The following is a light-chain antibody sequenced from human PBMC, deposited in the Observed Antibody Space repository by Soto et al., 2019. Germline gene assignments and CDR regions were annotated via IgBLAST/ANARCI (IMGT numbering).Light chain of an antibody. CDR1: STDVGVSNH. V-gene: IGLV2-14*01. Sequence: QSVLTQPASVSGSPGQSITIYCTGTSTDVGVSNHVSWYQHHPGKAPKLIIYEVSYRPSGVSNRFSGSKSAYTASLTISGLQAEDEADYYCNSQTTSGIRVFGTGTKVTVL. CDR3: NSQTTSGIRV. CDR2: EVS. J-gene: IGLJ1*01.